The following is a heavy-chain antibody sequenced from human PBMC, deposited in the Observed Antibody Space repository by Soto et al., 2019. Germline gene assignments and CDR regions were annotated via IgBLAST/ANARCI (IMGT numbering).Heavy chain of an antibody. Sequence: QVQLVESGGGVVQPGRSLRLSCAASGFTFSSYGMHWVRQAPGKGLEWVAVISYDGSNKYYADSVKGRFTISRDNSKNTLYLQMNSLRAEDTAVYYCAKGWLRFLPPNLPDDYWGQGTLVTVSS. CDR2: ISYDGSNK. D-gene: IGHD5-12*01. V-gene: IGHV3-30*18. J-gene: IGHJ4*02. CDR1: GFTFSSYG. CDR3: AKGWLRFLPPNLPDDY.